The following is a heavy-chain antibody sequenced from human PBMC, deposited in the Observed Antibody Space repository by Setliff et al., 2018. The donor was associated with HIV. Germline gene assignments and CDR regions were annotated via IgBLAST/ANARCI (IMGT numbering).Heavy chain of an antibody. V-gene: IGHV4-59*12. D-gene: IGHD3-22*01. CDR3: ARTGQIEVYPRQPFEI. J-gene: IGHJ3*02. CDR2: TFYGGNA. Sequence: PSETLSLTCTVSAGAIRSYYWSWIRQSPGKGLEWIGYTFYGGNANYRPSLKVRVTMSLDTSRNQFSLKLTSVTAADTAVYYCARTGQIEVYPRQPFEIWGQGTMVTVSS. CDR1: AGAIRSYY.